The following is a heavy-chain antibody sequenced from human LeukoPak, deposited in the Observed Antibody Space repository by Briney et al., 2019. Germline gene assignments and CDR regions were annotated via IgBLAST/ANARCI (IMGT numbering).Heavy chain of an antibody. V-gene: IGHV3-7*01. D-gene: IGHD3/OR15-3a*01. J-gene: IGHJ4*02. CDR3: ARDWTNFLEGLNDY. CDR2: IKPDGNEK. Sequence: QPGGSLRLSCAASGFTFSSYWMSWVRQAPGEGPEWVANIKPDGNEKNYVDSVKGRFTISRDNAKNSLYLQMNSLRADDTAVYYCARDWTNFLEGLNDYWGQGTQVTVSS. CDR1: GFTFSSYW.